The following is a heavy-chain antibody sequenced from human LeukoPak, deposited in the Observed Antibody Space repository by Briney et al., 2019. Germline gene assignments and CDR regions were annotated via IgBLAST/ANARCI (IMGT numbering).Heavy chain of an antibody. V-gene: IGHV3-30-3*01. CDR2: ISYDGSNK. Sequence: PGGSLRLSCEASGFTFSTYAMHWVRQAPGKGLEWVAVISYDGSNKYYADSVKGRFTISRDNSKNTLYLQMNSLRAEDTAVYYCATSLGYSYGLDYWGQGTLVTVSS. J-gene: IGHJ4*02. D-gene: IGHD5-18*01. CDR3: ATSLGYSYGLDY. CDR1: GFTFSTYA.